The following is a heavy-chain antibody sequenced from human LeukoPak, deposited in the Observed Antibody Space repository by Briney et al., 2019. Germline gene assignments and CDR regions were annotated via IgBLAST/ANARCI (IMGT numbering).Heavy chain of an antibody. CDR3: ARGNEDDFWSGYNYFDY. J-gene: IGHJ4*02. V-gene: IGHV4-61*02. CDR2: IYTSGST. D-gene: IGHD3-3*01. Sequence: SETLSLTCTVSGGSISSGSYYWSWIRQPAGKGLEWIGRIYTSGSTNYNPSLKSRVTISVDTSKNQFSLKLSSATAADTAVYYCARGNEDDFWSGYNYFDYWGQGTLVTVSS. CDR1: GGSISSGSYY.